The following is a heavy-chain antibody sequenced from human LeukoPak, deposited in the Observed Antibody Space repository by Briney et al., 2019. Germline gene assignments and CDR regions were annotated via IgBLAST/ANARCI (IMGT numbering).Heavy chain of an antibody. V-gene: IGHV1-69*05. J-gene: IGHJ5*02. CDR2: IIPIFGTA. D-gene: IGHD3-10*01. Sequence: GSSVKVSCKASGGTFSSYAISWVRQAPGQGLEWMGRIIPIFGTANYAQKLQGRVTMTTDTSTSTAYMELRSLRSDDTAVYYCARVFGLHPGIDWFDPWGQGTLVTVSS. CDR3: ARVFGLHPGIDWFDP. CDR1: GGTFSSYA.